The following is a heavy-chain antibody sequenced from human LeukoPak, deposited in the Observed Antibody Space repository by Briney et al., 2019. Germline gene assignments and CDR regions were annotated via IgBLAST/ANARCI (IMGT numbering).Heavy chain of an antibody. Sequence: ASVTVSCKASGYTFTGYYMHWVRQAPGQGLEWMGWINPNSGGTNYAQRFQGRVTITRNTSISTAYMELSSLRSEDTAVYYCARGRVAILTGYSTFDYWGQGTLVTVSS. CDR2: INPNSGGT. D-gene: IGHD3-9*01. CDR3: ARGRVAILTGYSTFDY. CDR1: GYTFTGYY. J-gene: IGHJ4*02. V-gene: IGHV1-2*02.